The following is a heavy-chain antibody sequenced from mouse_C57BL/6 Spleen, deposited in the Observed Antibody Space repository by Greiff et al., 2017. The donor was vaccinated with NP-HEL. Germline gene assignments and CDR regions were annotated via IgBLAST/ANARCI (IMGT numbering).Heavy chain of an antibody. CDR3: ARASYYSNPYYFDY. V-gene: IGHV5-17*01. D-gene: IGHD2-5*01. CDR2: ISSGSSTI. CDR1: GFTFSDYG. Sequence: EVQLVESGGGLVKPGGSLKLSCAASGFTFSDYGMHWVRQAPEKGLEWVAYISSGSSTIYYADTVKGRFTISRDNAKNTLFLQMTSLRSEDTAMYYCARASYYSNPYYFDYWGQGTTLTVSS. J-gene: IGHJ2*01.